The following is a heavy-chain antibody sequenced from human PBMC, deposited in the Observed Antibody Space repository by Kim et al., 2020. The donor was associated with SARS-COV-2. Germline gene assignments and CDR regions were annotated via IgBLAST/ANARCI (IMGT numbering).Heavy chain of an antibody. D-gene: IGHD6-13*01. CDR3: AKDIGYSSSIDAFDI. V-gene: IGHV3-9*01. CDR2: ISWNSGSI. J-gene: IGHJ3*02. Sequence: GGSLRLSCAASGFTFDDYAMHWVRQAPGKGLEWVSGISWNSGSIGYADSVKGRFTISRDNAKNSLYLQMNSLRAEDTALYYCAKDIGYSSSIDAFDIWG. CDR1: GFTFDDYA.